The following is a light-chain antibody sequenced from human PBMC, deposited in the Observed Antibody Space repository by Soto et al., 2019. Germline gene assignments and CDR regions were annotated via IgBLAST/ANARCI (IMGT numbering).Light chain of an antibody. CDR2: NAS. CDR3: HQYSYSPLT. V-gene: IGKV3-20*01. CDR1: QSVTNSY. Sequence: EIVLTQSPGTLSLSPGERATLSCRASQSVTNSYLAWYQQKLGQAPRLIIYNASSRATGIPDRFSGSGSGTDFTLTISRLEPEDFAMYYCHQYSYSPLTFGGGTKVEIK. J-gene: IGKJ4*01.